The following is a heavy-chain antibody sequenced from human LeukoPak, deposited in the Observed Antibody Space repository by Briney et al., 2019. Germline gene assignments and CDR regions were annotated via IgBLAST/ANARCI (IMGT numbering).Heavy chain of an antibody. J-gene: IGHJ3*02. V-gene: IGHV5-51*01. D-gene: IGHD5-12*01. Sequence: GESLKISCKGSGYSFTSYWIGWVRQMPGKGLEWMGIIYPGDSDTRYSPSFQGQVTTSADKSISTAYLQWSSLKASDTAMYYCAADRTGYDWEIGAFDIWGQGTMVTVSS. CDR2: IYPGDSDT. CDR1: GYSFTSYW. CDR3: AADRTGYDWEIGAFDI.